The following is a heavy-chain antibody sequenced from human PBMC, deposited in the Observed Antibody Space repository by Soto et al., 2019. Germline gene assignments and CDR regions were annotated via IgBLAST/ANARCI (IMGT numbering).Heavy chain of an antibody. CDR3: ARHRYSYGVYYFDY. Sequence: QVQLQESGPGLVKPSETLSLTCIVSGGSISNYYWSWIRQPPGKGLEWIGYIYYSGSTNYNPSLTSRVTISEDTSKNQFSLKLSSVTAADTAVYYCARHRYSYGVYYFDYWGQGTLVTVSS. D-gene: IGHD5-18*01. J-gene: IGHJ4*02. CDR2: IYYSGST. CDR1: GGSISNYY. V-gene: IGHV4-59*08.